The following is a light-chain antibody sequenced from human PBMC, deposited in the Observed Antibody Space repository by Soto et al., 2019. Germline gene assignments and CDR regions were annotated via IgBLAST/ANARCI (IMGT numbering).Light chain of an antibody. CDR2: KAS. CDR1: QSISSW. CDR3: QQYNSYSPMYT. V-gene: IGKV1-5*03. J-gene: IGKJ2*01. Sequence: DIQMTQSPSTLAPSVGDRVTITCRASQSISSWLAWYQQKPGKAPKLLIYKASSLESGVPSRFSGSGSGTEFTLTISSLQPDDFATYYCQQYNSYSPMYTFGQGTKVDIK.